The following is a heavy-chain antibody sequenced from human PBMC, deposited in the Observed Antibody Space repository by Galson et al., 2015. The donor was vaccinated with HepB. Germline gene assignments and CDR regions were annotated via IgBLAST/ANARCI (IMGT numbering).Heavy chain of an antibody. J-gene: IGHJ6*02. CDR1: GFTFSSYS. CDR2: ISRDSTYI. CDR3: TRGYSTATGSDGYYSYGMDV. Sequence: SLRLSCAASGFTFSSYSMNWVRQAPGKGLEWVSSISRDSTYIHYTDSVKGRFTISRDSAQNSVYLQMNSLRADDTAVYYCTRGYSTATGSDGYYSYGMDVWGQGTTVSVSS. V-gene: IGHV3-21*01. D-gene: IGHD2-2*01.